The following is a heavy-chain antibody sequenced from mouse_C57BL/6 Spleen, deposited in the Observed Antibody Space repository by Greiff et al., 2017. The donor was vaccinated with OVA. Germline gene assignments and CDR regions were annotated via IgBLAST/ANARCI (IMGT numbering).Heavy chain of an antibody. Sequence: QVQLQQPGAELVKPGASVKLSCKASGYTFTSYWMQWVKQRPGQGLEWIGEIDPSDSYTNYNQKFKGKATLTVDTSSSTAYMQLSSLTSEDSAVYYCARWLPNYYAMDYWGQGTSVTVSS. CDR2: IDPSDSYT. V-gene: IGHV1-50*01. D-gene: IGHD2-2*01. J-gene: IGHJ4*01. CDR1: GYTFTSYW. CDR3: ARWLPNYYAMDY.